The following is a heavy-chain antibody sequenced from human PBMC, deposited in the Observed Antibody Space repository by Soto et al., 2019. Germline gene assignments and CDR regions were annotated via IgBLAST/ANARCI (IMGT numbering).Heavy chain of an antibody. CDR3: ARRDRGTENWFDP. J-gene: IGHJ5*02. D-gene: IGHD2-8*02. CDR2: IYYSGST. CDR1: GGSISSYY. Sequence: PSETLSLTCTVSGGSISSYYWSWIRQPPGKGLEWIGYIYYSGSTNYSPSLKSRVTISVDTSKNQFSLKLSSVTAADTAVYYCARRDRGTENWFDPWGQGTLVTVSS. V-gene: IGHV4-59*01.